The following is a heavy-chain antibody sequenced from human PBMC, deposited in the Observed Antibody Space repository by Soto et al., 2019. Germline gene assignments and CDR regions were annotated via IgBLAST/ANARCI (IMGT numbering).Heavy chain of an antibody. CDR3: ARVPTYGDYWFDP. J-gene: IGHJ5*02. Sequence: QVQLVQSGGEVKKPGASVMVSCMASGYSLTNYAITWVRQAPGQGLEWLGWISFYNGDTKYAQNLQGRVTMTTDTSTSTAYMELRSLRSDDTAVNYCARVPTYGDYWFDPWGQGTLVTVSS. CDR2: ISFYNGDT. CDR1: GYSLTNYA. D-gene: IGHD4-17*01. V-gene: IGHV1-18*04.